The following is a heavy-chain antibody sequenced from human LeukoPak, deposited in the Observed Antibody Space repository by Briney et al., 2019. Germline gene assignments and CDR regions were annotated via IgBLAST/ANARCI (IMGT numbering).Heavy chain of an antibody. CDR1: GGSISSDY. V-gene: IGHV4-59*08. D-gene: IGHD6-19*01. J-gene: IGHJ4*02. CDR2: IYYSGST. Sequence: SETLSLTCTVSGGSISSDYWSWIRQPPGKGLEWIGYIYYSGSTNYNPSLKSRVTISVDTSKNQFSLKLSSVTAAVTAVYYCARHSSSGWFPFDYWGQGTLVTVSS. CDR3: ARHSSSGWFPFDY.